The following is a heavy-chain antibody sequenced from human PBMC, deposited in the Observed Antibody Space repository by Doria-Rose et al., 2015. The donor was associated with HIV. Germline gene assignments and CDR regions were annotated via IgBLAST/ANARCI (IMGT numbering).Heavy chain of an antibody. CDR2: IFSDDER. CDR3: ARIKSSRWYHKYYFDF. J-gene: IGHJ4*02. V-gene: IGHV2-26*01. CDR1: GVSLSSPGMG. D-gene: IGHD6-13*01. Sequence: QESGPVLVKPTETLTLTCTVSGVSLSSPGMGVSWIRQPPGKALEWLANIFSDDERSYNTSLKSRLTISRATSKSQVVLTMTDMDSVDTATYYCARIKSSRWYHKYYFDFWGQGTLVIVSA.